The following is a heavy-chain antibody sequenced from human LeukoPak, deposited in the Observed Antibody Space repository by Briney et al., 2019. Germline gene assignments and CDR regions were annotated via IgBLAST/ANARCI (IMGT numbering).Heavy chain of an antibody. V-gene: IGHV3-53*01. Sequence: GGSLRLSCAASGFTVSSDYMSWVRQAPGKGLEWVSIIYSGGSTYYADSVKGRFTISRDNSKNTLYLQMNSLRAEDTAVYYCVVWFGELSGFDPWGQGTLVTVSS. J-gene: IGHJ5*02. CDR2: IYSGGST. CDR1: GFTVSSDY. CDR3: VVWFGELSGFDP. D-gene: IGHD3-10*01.